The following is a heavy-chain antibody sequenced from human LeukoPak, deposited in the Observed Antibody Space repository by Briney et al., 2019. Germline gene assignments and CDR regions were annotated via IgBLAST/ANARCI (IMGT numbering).Heavy chain of an antibody. CDR1: GFTFSSYA. CDR3: AKGLGSSGWYMRVYFDY. Sequence: PGGSLRLSCAASGFTFSSYAMSWVRQAPGKGLECVSAISDSGGNTYYADSVKGRFTVSRDNSKNTVFLQMNSLRAEDTAVYYCAKGLGSSGWYMRVYFDYWGQGNLVTVSS. D-gene: IGHD6-19*01. J-gene: IGHJ4*02. CDR2: ISDSGGNT. V-gene: IGHV3-23*01.